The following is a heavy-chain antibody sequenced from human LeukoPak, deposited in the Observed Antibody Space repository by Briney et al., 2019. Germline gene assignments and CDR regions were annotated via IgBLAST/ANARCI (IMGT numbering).Heavy chain of an antibody. CDR1: GFTVSTNY. J-gene: IGHJ4*02. CDR3: ARAAYDSGSYIVNHDY. D-gene: IGHD3-22*01. CDR2: IYRDDTT. V-gene: IGHV3-53*01. Sequence: GGSLRLSCAASGFTVSTNYMSWVRQAPGKGLEWVSVIYRDDTTYYADSVKGRFTISRDNSKNTLYLQMSSLRVEDTAVYYCARAAYDSGSYIVNHDYWGQGTLSPSPQ.